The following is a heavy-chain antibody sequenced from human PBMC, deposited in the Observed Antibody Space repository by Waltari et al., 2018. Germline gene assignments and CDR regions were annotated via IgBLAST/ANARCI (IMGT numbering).Heavy chain of an antibody. Sequence: QVQLVESGGGVVQPGRSLRLSCAASGFTFSSYGMHWVRQAPGKGLEWVAVISYDGSNKYYADSVKGRFTISRDNSKNTLYLQMNSLRAGDTAVYYCAKDDFDYWGQGTLVTVSS. CDR1: GFTFSSYG. J-gene: IGHJ4*02. V-gene: IGHV3-30*18. CDR2: ISYDGSNK. CDR3: AKDDFDY.